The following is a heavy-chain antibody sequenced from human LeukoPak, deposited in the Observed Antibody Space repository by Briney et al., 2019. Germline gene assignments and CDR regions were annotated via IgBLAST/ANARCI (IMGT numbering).Heavy chain of an antibody. V-gene: IGHV1-69*13. CDR3: ATDSFGRLVVPAAMRKMKDIKTYYYGMDV. CDR2: IIPIFGTA. D-gene: IGHD2-2*01. J-gene: IGHJ6*02. CDR1: GGTFSSYA. Sequence: GASVKVSCKASGGTFSSYAISWVRQAPGQGLELMGGIIPIFGTANYAQKFQGRVTITADESTSTAYMELSSLRSEDTAVYYCATDSFGRLVVPAAMRKMKDIKTYYYGMDVWGQGTTVTVSS.